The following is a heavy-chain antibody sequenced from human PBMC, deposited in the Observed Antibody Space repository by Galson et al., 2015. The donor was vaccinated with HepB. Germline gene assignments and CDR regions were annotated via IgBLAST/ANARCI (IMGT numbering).Heavy chain of an antibody. CDR1: GGSISSYY. J-gene: IGHJ1*01. D-gene: IGHD3-16*01. V-gene: IGHV4-59*01. CDR2: IYYSGST. Sequence: LSLTCTVSGGSISSYYWSWIRQPPGKGLEWIGYIYYSGSTNYNPSLKSRVTISVDTSKNQFSLKLSSVTAADTAVYYCAREFSDLYTFQHWGQGTLVTVSS. CDR3: AREFSDLYTFQH.